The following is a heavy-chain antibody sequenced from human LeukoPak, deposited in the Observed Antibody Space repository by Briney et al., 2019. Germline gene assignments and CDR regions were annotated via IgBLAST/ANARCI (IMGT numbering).Heavy chain of an antibody. CDR3: ARGGRYRSSWYWFYP. D-gene: IGHD6-13*01. J-gene: IGHJ5*02. Sequence: SETLSLTCTGSGVSISSYYWSWIRQPAGKGLEWIGRIYTSGSTNYNPSLKSRVTMSVDSSKNQFSLKLSSVTAADTAVYYCARGGRYRSSWYWFYPWGQGTLVTVSS. CDR2: IYTSGST. CDR1: GVSISSYY. V-gene: IGHV4-4*07.